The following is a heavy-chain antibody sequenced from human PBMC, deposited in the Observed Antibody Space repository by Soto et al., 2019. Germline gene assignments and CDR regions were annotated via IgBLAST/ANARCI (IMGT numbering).Heavy chain of an antibody. Sequence: EVQLVESGGGLVQPGGSLRLSCAASGFTFSSYWMHWVRQAPGKGLVWVSRINSDGSSTSYADSVKCRFTISRDNAKNTLYLQMNSLRAEDTAVYYCARDYYDSSGYLVLYWGQGTLVTVSS. V-gene: IGHV3-74*01. CDR3: ARDYYDSSGYLVLY. CDR2: INSDGSST. CDR1: GFTFSSYW. J-gene: IGHJ4*02. D-gene: IGHD3-22*01.